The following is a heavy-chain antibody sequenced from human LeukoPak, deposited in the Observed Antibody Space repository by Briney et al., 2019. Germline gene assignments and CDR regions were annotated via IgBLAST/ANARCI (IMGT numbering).Heavy chain of an antibody. D-gene: IGHD3-9*01. CDR1: GGTFSSYA. CDR3: AAGLPIYYYYYMGV. V-gene: IGHV1-69*06. Sequence: SVKVSCKASGGTFSSYAISWVRQAPGQGLEWMGRIIPIFGTANYAQKFQGRVTITADKSTSTAYMELSSLRSEDTAVYYCAAGLPIYYYYYMGVWGKGTTVTVSS. J-gene: IGHJ6*03. CDR2: IIPIFGTA.